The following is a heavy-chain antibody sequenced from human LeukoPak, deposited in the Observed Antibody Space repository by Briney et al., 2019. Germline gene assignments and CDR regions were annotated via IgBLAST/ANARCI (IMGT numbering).Heavy chain of an antibody. J-gene: IGHJ6*03. CDR2: IIPIFGTA. CDR3: ARDVVGYSSSSDSYYYYYYMDV. D-gene: IGHD6-13*01. CDR1: GGTFSSYA. Sequence: SVTVSCKASGGTFSSYAISWVRQAPGKGLEWMGGIIPIFGTANYAQKFQSRVTITTDESTSTAYMELSSLTSEDTSVYYCARDVVGYSSSSDSYYYYYYMDVWGKGTTVTVSS. V-gene: IGHV1-69*05.